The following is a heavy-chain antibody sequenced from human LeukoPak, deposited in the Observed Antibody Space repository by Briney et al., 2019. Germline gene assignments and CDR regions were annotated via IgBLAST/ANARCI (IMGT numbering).Heavy chain of an antibody. CDR1: GGTFTSYA. CDR2: IIPIFGTA. CDR3: AREREGIVVGLGVY. J-gene: IGHJ4*02. D-gene: IGHD2-2*01. V-gene: IGHV1-69*13. Sequence: SVKVSCKASGGTFTSYAISWGRQAPGQGLEWMGGIIPIFGTANYAQKFQGRVPITAEESTSTAYMELSSLRSEDTGVYYCAREREGIVVGLGVYWGQGTLVTVS.